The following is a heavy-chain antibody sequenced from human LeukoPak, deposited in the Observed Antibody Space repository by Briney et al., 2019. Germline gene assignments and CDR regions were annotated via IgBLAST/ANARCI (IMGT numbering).Heavy chain of an antibody. Sequence: PSETLSLTCTVSGGSISSYYWRWIRHPPGKAREWIGYIYYSGSTNYNPSLKSRVTISVDTSKNQFSLKLSSVTAADTAVYYCASGPYCSSTSCYGWYVDYWGQGTLVTVSS. J-gene: IGHJ4*02. CDR2: IYYSGST. V-gene: IGHV4-59*01. D-gene: IGHD2-2*01. CDR3: ASGPYCSSTSCYGWYVDY. CDR1: GGSISSYY.